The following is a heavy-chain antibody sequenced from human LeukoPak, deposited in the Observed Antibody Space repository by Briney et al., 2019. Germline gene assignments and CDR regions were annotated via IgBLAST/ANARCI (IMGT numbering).Heavy chain of an antibody. J-gene: IGHJ4*02. CDR3: ARRGSSSFYVGDY. D-gene: IGHD6-13*01. Sequence: GGSLRLSCAASGFTFSSYEMNWVRQAPGKGLECVSYISSSGTTIYYADSVKGRFTISRDNAKNSLYLQMNSLRAEDTAVYYCARRGSSSFYVGDYWGQGTLVTVSS. V-gene: IGHV3-48*03. CDR2: ISSSGTTI. CDR1: GFTFSSYE.